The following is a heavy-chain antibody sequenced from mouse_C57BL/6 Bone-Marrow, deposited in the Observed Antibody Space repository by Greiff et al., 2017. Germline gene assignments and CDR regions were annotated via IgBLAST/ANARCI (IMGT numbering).Heavy chain of an antibody. Sequence: QVQLQQSDAELVKPGASVKISCKVSGYTFTDHTIHWMKQRPEQGLEWIGYIYPRDGSTKYNEKFKGKATLTADKSSSTAYMQLNSLTSEDSAVYFCARGGGYDGGIIYAMDYWGQGTSVTVSS. CDR2: IYPRDGST. J-gene: IGHJ4*01. D-gene: IGHD2-2*01. CDR1: GYTFTDHT. CDR3: ARGGGYDGGIIYAMDY. V-gene: IGHV1-78*01.